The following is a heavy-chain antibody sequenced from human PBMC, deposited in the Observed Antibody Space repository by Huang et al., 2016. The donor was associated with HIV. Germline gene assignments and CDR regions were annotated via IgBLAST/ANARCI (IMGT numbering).Heavy chain of an antibody. V-gene: IGHV4-34*01. CDR2: INHSEST. Sequence: QVQLQQWGAGLLRPSETLSLTCAVYGGSFSVFYGTWIRQPPGKGLEWIGEINHSESTNYNPSLKSRVTISVDTSRNQFSLTLTSVTAADTAVYYCARGQGGYYYYMDVWGKGTTVTVSS. J-gene: IGHJ6*03. CDR3: ARGQGGYYYYMDV. CDR1: GGSFSVFY.